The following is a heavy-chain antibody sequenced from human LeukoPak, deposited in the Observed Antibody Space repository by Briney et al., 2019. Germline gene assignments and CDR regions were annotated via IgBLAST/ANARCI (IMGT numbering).Heavy chain of an antibody. CDR3: ARGMVTTSGSFDY. D-gene: IGHD4-17*01. CDR1: GYIFNDHY. CDR2: LNPSNDVT. Sequence: ASVKVSCKASGYIFNDHYIHWVRQAPGQGLEWMGWLNPSNDVTNYVEKFQGSVAMTRDTSISTAYMELTRLRPDDTAMYYCARGMVTTSGSFDYWGQGTLVTVSS. J-gene: IGHJ4*02. V-gene: IGHV1-2*04.